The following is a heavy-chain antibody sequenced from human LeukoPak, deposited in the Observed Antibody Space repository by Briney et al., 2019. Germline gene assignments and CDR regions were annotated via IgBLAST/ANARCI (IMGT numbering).Heavy chain of an antibody. CDR3: VRGRSGYYPYYYYYYMDV. D-gene: IGHD3-3*01. J-gene: IGHJ6*03. CDR2: IYTSGST. Sequence: PSQTLSLTCTVSGGSVSSGSYYWSWIRQPAGKGLEWIGRIYTSGSTNYNPSLKSRVTISVDTSKNQFSLKLSSVTAADTAVYYCVRGRSGYYPYYYYYYMDVWGKGTTVTVSS. V-gene: IGHV4-61*02. CDR1: GGSVSSGSYY.